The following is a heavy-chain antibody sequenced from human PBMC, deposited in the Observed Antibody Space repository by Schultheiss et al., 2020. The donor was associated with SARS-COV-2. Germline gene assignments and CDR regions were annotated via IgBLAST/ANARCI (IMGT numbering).Heavy chain of an antibody. CDR3: ARDVPNSGRGAFDF. D-gene: IGHD6-19*01. Sequence: GGSLRLSCAASGFTFDDYAMHWVRQAPGKGLEWVSGISWNSGSIGYADSVRGRFSVSRDNAQNSLFLQLTRLRVEDTAVYYCARDVPNSGRGAFDFWGHGTMVTVSS. CDR1: GFTFDDYA. J-gene: IGHJ3*01. CDR2: ISWNSGSI. V-gene: IGHV3-9*01.